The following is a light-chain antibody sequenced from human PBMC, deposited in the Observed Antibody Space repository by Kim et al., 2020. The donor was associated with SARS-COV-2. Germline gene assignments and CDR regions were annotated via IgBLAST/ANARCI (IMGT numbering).Light chain of an antibody. Sequence: LSVSPSERVTLSCRASQSVSNYLAWYQQKPGQAPRLLMYHASTRTTGIPARFSGSGSGTEFTLTISSLQSEDFAVYYCQQYNFYYTFGQGTKLEI. V-gene: IGKV3-15*01. CDR3: QQYNFYYT. J-gene: IGKJ2*01. CDR1: QSVSNY. CDR2: HAS.